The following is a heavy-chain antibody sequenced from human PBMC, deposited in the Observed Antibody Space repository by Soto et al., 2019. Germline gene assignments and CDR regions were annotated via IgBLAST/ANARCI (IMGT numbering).Heavy chain of an antibody. V-gene: IGHV5-51*01. CDR1: GYRFSNYW. CDR2: IYPGDSDT. CDR3: AKSDGSNYGF. Sequence: GESLKISCKGSGYRFSNYWIAWVRQMPGKGLECMGAIYPGDSDTRYNPSFQGQVTISVDKSVNTAYLQWSSLTASDTAMYYCAKSDGSNYGFWGQETLVTVSS. J-gene: IGHJ4*02. D-gene: IGHD5-12*01.